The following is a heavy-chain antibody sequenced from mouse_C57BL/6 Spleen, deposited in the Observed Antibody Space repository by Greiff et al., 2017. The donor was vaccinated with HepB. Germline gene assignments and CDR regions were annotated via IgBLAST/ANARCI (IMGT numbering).Heavy chain of an antibody. CDR3: TRERKNYDYDGAMDY. V-gene: IGHV1-15*01. Sequence: VQLQQSGAELVRPGASVTLSCKASGYTFTDYEMHWVKQTPVHGLEWIGAIDPETGGTAYNQKFKGKAILTADKSSSTAYMELRSLTSEDSAVYYCTRERKNYDYDGAMDYWGQGTSVTVSS. J-gene: IGHJ4*01. D-gene: IGHD2-4*01. CDR2: IDPETGGT. CDR1: GYTFTDYE.